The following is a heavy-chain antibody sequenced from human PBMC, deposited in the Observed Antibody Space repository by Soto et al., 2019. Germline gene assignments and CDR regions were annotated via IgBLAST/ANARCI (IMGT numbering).Heavy chain of an antibody. D-gene: IGHD2-15*01. Sequence: SETLSLTCTVSGGSISSSSYYWGWIRQPPGKGLEWIGSIYYSGSTYYNPSLKSRVTISVDTSKNQFSLKLSSVTAADTAVYYCARHRGDCSGGSCYFSWFDPWGQGTLVTVS. CDR1: GGSISSSSYY. CDR2: IYYSGST. V-gene: IGHV4-39*01. J-gene: IGHJ5*02. CDR3: ARHRGDCSGGSCYFSWFDP.